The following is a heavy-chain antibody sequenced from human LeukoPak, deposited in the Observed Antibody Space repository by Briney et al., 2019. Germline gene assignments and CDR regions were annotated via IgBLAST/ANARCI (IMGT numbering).Heavy chain of an antibody. CDR3: ARDLPDY. J-gene: IGHJ4*02. V-gene: IGHV3-30-3*01. Sequence: GGSLRLSCAASGFTFSSYAMHWVRQAPGKGLEWVAVISYDGSNKYYADSVKGRFTISRDNAKNSLYLQMNSLRAEDTAVYYCARDLPDYWGQGTLVTVSS. CDR1: GFTFSSYA. CDR2: ISYDGSNK.